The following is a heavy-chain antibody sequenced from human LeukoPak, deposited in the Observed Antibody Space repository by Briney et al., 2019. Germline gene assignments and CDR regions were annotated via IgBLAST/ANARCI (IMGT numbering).Heavy chain of an antibody. CDR2: INPSGGST. CDR3: ARDSPVRGVMVGLDY. V-gene: IGHV1-46*01. D-gene: IGHD3-10*01. Sequence: GASEKLSCNASGYAGTGNYMHWVRQGPGQLLGRRGIINPSGGSTTYAQKFQGRVTMTRHTSTSTVYMELSSLRSEDTAVYYCARDSPVRGVMVGLDYWGQGTLVTVSS. CDR1: GYAGTGNY. J-gene: IGHJ4*02.